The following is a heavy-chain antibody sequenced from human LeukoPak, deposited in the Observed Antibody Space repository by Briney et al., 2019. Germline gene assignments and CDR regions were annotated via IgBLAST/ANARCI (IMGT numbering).Heavy chain of an antibody. J-gene: IGHJ6*02. V-gene: IGHV3-30-3*01. CDR1: GFTFSSYA. D-gene: IGHD4-11*01. CDR3: ARVNDDYSPYYYYYGMDV. CDR2: ISYDGCNK. Sequence: GGSLILSCAASGFTFSSYAMHWVRQAPGKGLEWVAVISYDGCNKYYADSVKGRFTISRDNSKNTLYLQMNSLRAEDTAVYYCARVNDDYSPYYYYYGMDVWGQGTTVTVSS.